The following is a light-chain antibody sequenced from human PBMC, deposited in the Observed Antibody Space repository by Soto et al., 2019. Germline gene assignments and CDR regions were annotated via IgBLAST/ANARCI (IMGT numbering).Light chain of an antibody. CDR3: SSYTRSSTWV. V-gene: IGLV2-14*01. CDR1: SSDVGGYNY. Sequence: QSALTQPASVSGSPGQSIAISCTGTSSDVGGYNYVSWYQQHPGKTPNLMIYDVSNRPSGVSNRCSGSKSGNTASLTISGLQAEDEADYYCSSYTRSSTWVFGGGTKLTVL. CDR2: DVS. J-gene: IGLJ3*02.